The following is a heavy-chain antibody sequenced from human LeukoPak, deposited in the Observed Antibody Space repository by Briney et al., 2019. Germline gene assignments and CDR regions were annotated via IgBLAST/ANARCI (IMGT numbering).Heavy chain of an antibody. CDR2: ISAYNGNT. V-gene: IGHV1-18*01. CDR3: ARESGSSVISRSDY. J-gene: IGHJ4*02. Sequence: ASVKVSCKASGYTFTSYGISWVRQAPGQGLEWMGWISAYNGNTNYAQKLQGRVTMTTDTSTSTACMELRSLRSDDTAVYYCARESGSSVISRSDYWGQGTLVTVSS. D-gene: IGHD1-26*01. CDR1: GYTFTSYG.